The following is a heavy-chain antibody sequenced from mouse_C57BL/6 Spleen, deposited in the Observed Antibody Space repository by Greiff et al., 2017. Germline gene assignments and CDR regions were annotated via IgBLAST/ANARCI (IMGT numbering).Heavy chain of an antibody. CDR1: GFTFTDYY. CDR3: ASPRRNYYAMDY. Sequence: EVMLVESGGGLVQPGGSLSLSCAASGFTFTDYYMSWVRQPPGKALEWLGFIRNKANGYTTEYSASVKGRFTISRANSQSILYLQMNALRAEDRATYYCASPRRNYYAMDYWGQGTSVTVSS. V-gene: IGHV7-3*01. CDR2: IRNKANGYTT. J-gene: IGHJ4*01.